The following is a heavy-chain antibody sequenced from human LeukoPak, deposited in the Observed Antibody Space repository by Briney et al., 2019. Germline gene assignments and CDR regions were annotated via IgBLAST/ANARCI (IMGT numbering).Heavy chain of an antibody. CDR1: GYTFTGYY. CDR2: INPNSGGT. D-gene: IGHD3-3*01. Sequence: ASVKVSCKASGYTFTGYYMHWVRQAPGQGLEWMGWINPNSGGTNYAQKFQGWVTMTRDTSISTAYMELSRLRSDDTAVYYCARGTYYDFWSGPDYYGMDVWGQGTTVTVSS. J-gene: IGHJ6*02. CDR3: ARGTYYDFWSGPDYYGMDV. V-gene: IGHV1-2*04.